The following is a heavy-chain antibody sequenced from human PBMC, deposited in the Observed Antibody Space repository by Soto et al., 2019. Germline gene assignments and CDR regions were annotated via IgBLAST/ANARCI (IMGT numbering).Heavy chain of an antibody. CDR2: INHSGST. Sequence: PSETLSLTCAVYGGSFSGYYWSWIRQPPGKGLEWIGEINHSGSTNYNPSLKSRVTISVDTSKNQFSLKLSSVTAADTAVYYCARGWGGTGIAAAGTSRLDYYMDVWGKGTTVTVSS. CDR3: ARGWGGTGIAAAGTSRLDYYMDV. J-gene: IGHJ6*03. CDR1: GGSFSGYY. D-gene: IGHD6-13*01. V-gene: IGHV4-34*01.